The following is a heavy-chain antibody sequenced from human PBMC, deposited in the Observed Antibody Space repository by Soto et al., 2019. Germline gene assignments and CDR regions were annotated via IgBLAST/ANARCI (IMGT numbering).Heavy chain of an antibody. J-gene: IGHJ5*02. CDR1: GYTFPSYG. Sequence: QVQLVQSGAEVKKPGASVKVSCKATGYTFPSYGIGWLRRAPGQGLEWMGWISAYNGNTNYAQKPQGRVTMTTDTSTSTAYMELRSLRSDDTAVYYCARDYGFGELFDPWGQGTLATVSS. V-gene: IGHV1-18*01. D-gene: IGHD3-10*01. CDR2: ISAYNGNT. CDR3: ARDYGFGELFDP.